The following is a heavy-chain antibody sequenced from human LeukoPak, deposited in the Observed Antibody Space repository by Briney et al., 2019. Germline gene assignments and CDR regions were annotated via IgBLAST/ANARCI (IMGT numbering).Heavy chain of an antibody. D-gene: IGHD2-2*01. Sequence: ASVKVSCKASGYTFTSYYMHWVRQAPGQGLEWMGGTIAIFGTPNYAQRFQDRVSITKDESTNTVYMELSNLRSDDTAVYYCARGWDCDTTNCYLLQDWGQGTLVIVSS. CDR2: TIAIFGTP. V-gene: IGHV1-69*05. CDR3: ARGWDCDTTNCYLLQD. J-gene: IGHJ1*01. CDR1: GYTFTSYY.